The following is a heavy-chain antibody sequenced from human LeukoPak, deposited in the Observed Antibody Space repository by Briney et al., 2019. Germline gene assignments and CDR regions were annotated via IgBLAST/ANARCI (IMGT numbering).Heavy chain of an antibody. Sequence: SETLSLTCAVSGGSISGYYWSWIRQPAGKGLEWMGRISGSGSTDYDPSLKSRVTMSVDTSKNQFSLKLNSVTAADTAVYYCARGSSYGYRFFDYWGQGTLVTVSS. V-gene: IGHV4-4*07. J-gene: IGHJ4*02. D-gene: IGHD5-18*01. CDR2: ISGSGST. CDR3: ARGSSYGYRFFDY. CDR1: GGSISGYY.